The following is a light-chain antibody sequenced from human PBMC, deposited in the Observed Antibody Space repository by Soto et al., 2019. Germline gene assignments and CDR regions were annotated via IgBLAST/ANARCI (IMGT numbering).Light chain of an antibody. V-gene: IGLV2-14*01. J-gene: IGLJ2*01. CDR3: SSYTSSNTLI. Sequence: QSVLTQPASVSGSPEQSITISCTGTSSDLSDSNYVSWYQQYPGKAPRLMIYEVDVRPSGVSSRFSGSKSGNTASLTISGLQGEDEADYYCSSYTSSNTLIFCGGNKLTVL. CDR2: EVD. CDR1: SSDLSDSNY.